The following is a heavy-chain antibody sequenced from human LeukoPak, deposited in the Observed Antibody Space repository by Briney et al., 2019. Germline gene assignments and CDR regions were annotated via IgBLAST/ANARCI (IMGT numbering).Heavy chain of an antibody. CDR2: IKQDGSEK. Sequence: TGGSLRLSCAASGFTFTTYWMSWVRQAPGKGLEWVANIKQDGSEKYYVDSVKSRFTISRDNAKNSLYLQMNSLRAEDTAVYYCARARNYYDSNPFDYWGQGTLVTVSS. CDR3: ARARNYYDSNPFDY. D-gene: IGHD3-22*01. V-gene: IGHV3-7*01. CDR1: GFTFTTYW. J-gene: IGHJ4*02.